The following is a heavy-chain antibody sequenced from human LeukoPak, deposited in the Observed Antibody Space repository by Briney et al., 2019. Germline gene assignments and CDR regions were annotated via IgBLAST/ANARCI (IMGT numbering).Heavy chain of an antibody. J-gene: IGHJ4*02. D-gene: IGHD2-15*01. Sequence: GGSLRLSCAGSGFTFSTYDMGWVRQAPGTGLEWVSALSASGDYTEYADSVKGRFTISRDNSQNTLFLQMNSLRAEDTAVYYCARGSGAHCSGGSCYGGLGYFDYWGQGTLVTVSS. CDR1: GFTFSTYD. CDR2: LSASGDYT. V-gene: IGHV3-23*01. CDR3: ARGSGAHCSGGSCYGGLGYFDY.